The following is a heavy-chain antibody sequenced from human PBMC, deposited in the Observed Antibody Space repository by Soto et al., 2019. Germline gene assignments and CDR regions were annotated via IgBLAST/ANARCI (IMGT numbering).Heavy chain of an antibody. Sequence: SETLSLTCTVSGGSISSYYWSWIRQPPGKGLEWIGYIYYSGSTNYNPSIKSRVTIKVDTSKNQFSLKLSSVTAADTAVYYCARQNPYYDILPYYFDYWGQGTLVTVSS. D-gene: IGHD3-9*01. CDR3: ARQNPYYDILPYYFDY. CDR1: GGSISSYY. J-gene: IGHJ4*02. V-gene: IGHV4-59*08. CDR2: IYYSGST.